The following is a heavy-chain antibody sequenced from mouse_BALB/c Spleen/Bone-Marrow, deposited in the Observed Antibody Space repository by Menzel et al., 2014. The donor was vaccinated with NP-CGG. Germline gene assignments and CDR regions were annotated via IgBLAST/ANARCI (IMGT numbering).Heavy chain of an antibody. CDR1: GLAFSSYD. Sequence: EVKLVESGGGLVKPGGSLKLSCAASGLAFSSYDMSWVRQTPEKRLEWVAYISSGGDSTYYPDTVKGRFTITRDNAKNTLYLQMSSLKSEDTAMYYCARLRNGTMDNYKIKYYFDYWGQGTTLTVSP. J-gene: IGHJ2*01. CDR3: ARLRNGTMDNYKIKYYFDY. D-gene: IGHD1-3*01. V-gene: IGHV5-12-1*01. CDR2: ISSGGDST.